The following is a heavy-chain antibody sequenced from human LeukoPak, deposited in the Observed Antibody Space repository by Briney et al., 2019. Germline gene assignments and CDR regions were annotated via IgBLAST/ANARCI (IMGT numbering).Heavy chain of an antibody. CDR2: MNPNSGNT. V-gene: IGHV1-8*02. CDR3: ARGVKYYDFWSVYDVWYNWFDP. CDR1: GYTFTSYG. Sequence: ASVKVSCTASGYTFTSYGISWVRQATGQGLEWMGWMNPNSGNTGYAQKFQGRVTMNRNTPISTAYMELSSLRSEDTAVYYCARGVKYYDFWSVYDVWYNWFDPLGQGTLVTVSS. J-gene: IGHJ5*02. D-gene: IGHD3-3*01.